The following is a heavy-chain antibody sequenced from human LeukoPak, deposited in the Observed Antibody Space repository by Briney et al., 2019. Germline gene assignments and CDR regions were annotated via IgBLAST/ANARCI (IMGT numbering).Heavy chain of an antibody. D-gene: IGHD3-10*01. V-gene: IGHV1-2*02. J-gene: IGHJ4*02. CDR3: ARGPYYGSARRGYYFDY. CDR2: INPNSGGT. Sequence: GASVKVSCKASGYTFTGYYMHWLRQAPGQGLEWMGWINPNSGGTNYAQKFQGRDTMTRDTSISTAYMELSRLRSDETVVSYCARGPYYGSARRGYYFDYWGQGTLVTVSS. CDR1: GYTFTGYY.